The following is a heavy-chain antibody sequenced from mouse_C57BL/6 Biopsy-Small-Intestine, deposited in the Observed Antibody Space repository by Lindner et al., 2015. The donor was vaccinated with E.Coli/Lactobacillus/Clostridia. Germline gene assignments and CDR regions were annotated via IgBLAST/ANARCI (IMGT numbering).Heavy chain of an antibody. J-gene: IGHJ2*01. D-gene: IGHD2-13*01. CDR3: ARGTNYFDY. V-gene: IGHV1-34*02. CDR1: GYTFTDYN. Sequence: VQLQESGPELVKPGASVKISCKASGYTFTDYNMDWVKQSHGKSLEWIGYIYPNNGGTGYNQKFKNKATLTVDKSSSTAYMELHSLTSEDSAVYYCARGTNYFDYRGQGTTLTVSS. CDR2: IYPNNGGT.